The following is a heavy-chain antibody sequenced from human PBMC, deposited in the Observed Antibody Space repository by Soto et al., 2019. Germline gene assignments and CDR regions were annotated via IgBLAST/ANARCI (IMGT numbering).Heavy chain of an antibody. D-gene: IGHD5-18*01. Sequence: QVQLVESGGGVVQPGRSLRLSCAASGFTFSSYAMHWVRQAPGKGLEWVAVISYDGSNKYYADSVKGRFTISRDNSKNXLYLQMNSLRAEDTAVYYCARSGYSYGGTSYEIDYWGQGTLVTVSS. J-gene: IGHJ4*02. V-gene: IGHV3-30-3*01. CDR3: ARSGYSYGGTSYEIDY. CDR2: ISYDGSNK. CDR1: GFTFSSYA.